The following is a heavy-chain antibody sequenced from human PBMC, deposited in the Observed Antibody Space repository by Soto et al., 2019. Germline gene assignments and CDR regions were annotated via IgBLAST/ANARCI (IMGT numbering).Heavy chain of an antibody. D-gene: IGHD6-6*01. CDR1: GYSISSGYY. J-gene: IGHJ4*02. CDR2: IYHSGST. V-gene: IGHV4-38-2*02. Sequence: SETLSLTCTVSGYSISSGYYWGWIRQPPGKGLEWIGSIYHSGSTYYNPSLKSRVTISVDTSKNQFSLKLSSVTAADTAVYYCAREDDGQLVLYYFDYWGQGTLVTVSS. CDR3: AREDDGQLVLYYFDY.